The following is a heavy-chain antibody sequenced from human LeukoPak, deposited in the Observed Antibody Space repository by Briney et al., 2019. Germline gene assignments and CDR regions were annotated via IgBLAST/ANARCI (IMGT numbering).Heavy chain of an antibody. CDR2: IYHSGST. D-gene: IGHD3-3*01. J-gene: IGHJ4*02. CDR1: GGSISSGGYY. CDR3: ARVERRYDFWSGYIFDY. Sequence: SETLSLTCTVSGGSISSGGYYWSWIRQPPGKGLEWIGYIYHSGSTYYNPSLKSRVTISVDRSKNQFSLKLSSVTAADTAVYYCARVERRYDFWSGYIFDYWGQGTLVTVSS. V-gene: IGHV4-30-2*01.